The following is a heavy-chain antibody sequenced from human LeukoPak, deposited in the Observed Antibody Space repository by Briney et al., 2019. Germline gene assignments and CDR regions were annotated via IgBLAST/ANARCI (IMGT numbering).Heavy chain of an antibody. V-gene: IGHV3-7*01. D-gene: IGHD4-17*01. J-gene: IGHJ4*02. CDR3: ASMTTVTTLHY. CDR2: IKQDGSEK. CDR1: GFTFSSYW. Sequence: GSLRLSCAASGFTFSSYWMSWVRQAPGKGLEWVANIKQDGSEKYYVDSVKGRFTISRDNAKNSLYLRMNSLRAEDTAVYYCASMTTVTTLHYWGQGTLVTVSS.